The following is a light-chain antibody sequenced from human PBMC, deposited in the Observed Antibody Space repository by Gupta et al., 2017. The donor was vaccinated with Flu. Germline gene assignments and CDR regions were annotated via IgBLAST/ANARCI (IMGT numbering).Light chain of an antibody. J-gene: IGLJ3*02. V-gene: IGLV1-44*01. Sequence: QSVLTQPPSASATPGPRVTLPCSGSSSNIGSNDVFWYQQLPGTAPKLLIFDNNQRSSGVPDRFSGSKSGTSASLDISGLQSEDDADYYCAVWYNSLKGLFGGGTKLTVL. CDR2: DNN. CDR1: SSNIGSND. CDR3: AVWYNSLKGL.